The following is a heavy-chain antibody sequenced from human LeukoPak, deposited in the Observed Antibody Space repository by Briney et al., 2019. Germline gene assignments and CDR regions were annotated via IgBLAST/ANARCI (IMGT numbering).Heavy chain of an antibody. D-gene: IGHD3-22*01. Sequence: PGGSLRLSCAASGFTFSSYWMSWVRQAPGKGLEWVANIKQDGSEKYYVDSVKGQFTIPRDNAKNSLYLQMNSLRAEDTALYYCARWLAHYYDSSGYPNWFDPWGQGTLVTVSS. V-gene: IGHV3-7*03. CDR2: IKQDGSEK. CDR3: ARWLAHYYDSSGYPNWFDP. J-gene: IGHJ5*02. CDR1: GFTFSSYW.